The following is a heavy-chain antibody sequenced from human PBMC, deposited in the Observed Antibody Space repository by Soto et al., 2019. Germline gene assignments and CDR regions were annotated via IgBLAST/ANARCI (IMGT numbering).Heavy chain of an antibody. CDR1: GYTFTSYG. Sequence: VASVKVSCKASGYTFTSYGISWVRQAPGQGLEWMGWISAYNGNTNYAQKLQGRVTMTTDTSTSTAYMELRSLRSDDTAVYYCARAVSYYYDSSGYYPPAGYYYYYGMDVWGQGTTVTVSS. D-gene: IGHD3-22*01. J-gene: IGHJ6*02. CDR3: ARAVSYYYDSSGYYPPAGYYYYYGMDV. V-gene: IGHV1-18*01. CDR2: ISAYNGNT.